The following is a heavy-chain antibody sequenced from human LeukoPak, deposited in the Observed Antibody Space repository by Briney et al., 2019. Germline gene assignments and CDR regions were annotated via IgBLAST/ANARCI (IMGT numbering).Heavy chain of an antibody. J-gene: IGHJ6*03. CDR2: IYYSGST. Sequence: PSETLSLTCSVSGGSLSSPSFYWAWIRQPPEKGLEWIGNIYYSGSTYYNPSLQSRVTISVDTSKNQFSLKLTSVTAADKAVYYCASMSRGVILGPNYYSYYMDVWGKGATVIVSS. D-gene: IGHD3-10*01. CDR3: ASMSRGVILGPNYYSYYMDV. CDR1: GGSLSSPSFY. V-gene: IGHV4-39*01.